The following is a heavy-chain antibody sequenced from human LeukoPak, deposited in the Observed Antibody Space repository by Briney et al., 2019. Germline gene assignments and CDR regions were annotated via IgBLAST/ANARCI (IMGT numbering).Heavy chain of an antibody. D-gene: IGHD1-26*01. J-gene: IGHJ4*02. CDR2: IRSKGNSYAT. CDR1: GFTFSGSA. CDR3: AKDYPITIRGVGATPLDY. V-gene: IGHV3-73*01. Sequence: GGSLRLSCAASGFTFSGSAMHWVRQASGKGLEWVGRIRSKGNSYATAYAASVKGRFTISRDDSKNTAYLQMNSLKTEDTAVYYCAKDYPITIRGVGATPLDYWGQGTLDTVSS.